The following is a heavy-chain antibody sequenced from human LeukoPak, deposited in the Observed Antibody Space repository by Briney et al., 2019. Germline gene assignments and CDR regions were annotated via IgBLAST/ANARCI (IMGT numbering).Heavy chain of an antibody. CDR1: GLTVTNAW. J-gene: IGHJ4*02. Sequence: GGSLRLSCSASGLTVTNAWMNWVRQAPGEGLDWVGRIASKTDGGATDYAAPVKGRFTISRDDSKNTLNLQMNSLRAEDTAVYYCAKDRWQWLYWGQGTLVTVSS. CDR2: IASKTDGGAT. D-gene: IGHD6-19*01. CDR3: AKDRWQWLY. V-gene: IGHV3-15*07.